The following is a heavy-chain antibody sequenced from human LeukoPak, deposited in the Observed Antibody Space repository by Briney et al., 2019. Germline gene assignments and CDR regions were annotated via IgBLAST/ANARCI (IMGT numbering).Heavy chain of an antibody. J-gene: IGHJ4*02. CDR1: GGSVTGGSYY. CDR3: ARGACSDYYYPFDY. CDR2: VYYNGNT. D-gene: IGHD5-12*01. V-gene: IGHV4-61*01. Sequence: SETLSLTCSVSGGSVTGGSYYWTWIRLPPGKSLECIGYVYYNGNTDYSPSLKSRVTISLDTSKNQFSLRLSSVTAADTAVYYCARGACSDYYYPFDYWGQGTLVTVSS.